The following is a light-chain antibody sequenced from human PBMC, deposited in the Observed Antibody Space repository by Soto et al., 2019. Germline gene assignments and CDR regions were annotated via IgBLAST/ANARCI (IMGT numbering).Light chain of an antibody. V-gene: IGKV3-20*01. J-gene: IGKJ5*01. Sequence: EIVLTQSPGTLSLSPGERATLSCRASQSVSSSYLTWYQQKPGQAPRLLIYRASSRATGIPDRFSGGGSGTDFTLTISRLEPEDSAVYYCQHYGSSFTFGQGTRLEIK. CDR3: QHYGSSFT. CDR1: QSVSSSY. CDR2: RAS.